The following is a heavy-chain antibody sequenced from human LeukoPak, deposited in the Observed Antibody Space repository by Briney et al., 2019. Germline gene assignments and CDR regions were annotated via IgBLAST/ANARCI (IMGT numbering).Heavy chain of an antibody. V-gene: IGHV1-69*05. CDR2: IIPIFGTA. CDR3: ARGGGTAMDSWGYYYYMDV. D-gene: IGHD5-18*01. Sequence: SVKVSCKASGGTFSSYAISWVRQAPGQGLGWMGGIIPIFGTANYAQKFQGRATITTDESTSTAYMELSSLRSEDTAVYYCARGGGTAMDSWGYYYYMDVWGKGTTVTVSS. J-gene: IGHJ6*03. CDR1: GGTFSSYA.